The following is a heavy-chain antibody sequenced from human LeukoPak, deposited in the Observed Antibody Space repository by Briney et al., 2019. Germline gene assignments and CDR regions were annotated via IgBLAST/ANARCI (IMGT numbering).Heavy chain of an antibody. J-gene: IGHJ5*02. D-gene: IGHD2-21*02. Sequence: GASVRVSCRASGYTFTSSYMHWVRQAPGQGLEWMGVITPSSGSTTYAQQFQGRVTMTRDTSTSTVYMELSSLTSEDTAVYFCSRRSGGNSGFDPWGQGTLVTVSS. CDR3: SRRSGGNSGFDP. V-gene: IGHV1-46*01. CDR2: ITPSSGST. CDR1: GYTFTSSY.